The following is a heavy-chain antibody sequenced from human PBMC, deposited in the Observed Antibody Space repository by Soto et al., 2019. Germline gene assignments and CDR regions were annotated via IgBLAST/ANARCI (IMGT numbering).Heavy chain of an antibody. CDR2: IIPIFGTA. V-gene: IGHV1-69*13. Sequence: GASVKVSCKGSGGTFSSYSISWVLQAPGQGLEWMGGIIPIFGTANYAQKFQGRVTITADESTSTAYMELSSLRSEDTAVYYCARRSGRATTYYYYGMDVWGQGTTVTVSS. CDR3: ARRSGRATTYYYYGMDV. D-gene: IGHD1-26*01. J-gene: IGHJ6*02. CDR1: GGTFSSYS.